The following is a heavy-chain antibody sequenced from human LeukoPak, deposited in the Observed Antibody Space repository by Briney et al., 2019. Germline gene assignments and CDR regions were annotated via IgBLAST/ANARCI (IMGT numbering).Heavy chain of an antibody. CDR1: GFNFNSYG. D-gene: IGHD6-6*01. CDR2: IRYDGINK. CDR3: AKDYIVSSSPIYYFDY. V-gene: IGHV3-30*02. Sequence: PGGSLRLSCEASGFNFNSYGMHWVRQAPGKGLEWVAFIRYDGINKYYGDSVKGRFTISRDSSKNTLYLEMNSLRPEDTAVYYCAKDYIVSSSPIYYFDYWGQGTLVTVSS. J-gene: IGHJ4*02.